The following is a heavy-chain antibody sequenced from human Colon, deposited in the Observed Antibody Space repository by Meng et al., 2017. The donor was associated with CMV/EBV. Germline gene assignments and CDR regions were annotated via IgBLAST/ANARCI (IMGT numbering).Heavy chain of an antibody. D-gene: IGHD3-10*01. Sequence: CKASGYSLNSYAINWVRQAPGQGLEWMGWINTHTGGPTYAKNFTGRFVFSLDTSANTAYLQINSLKAEDTAVYYCARDYFYGSGLDSWGQGTLVTVSS. CDR2: INTHTGGP. V-gene: IGHV7-4-1*02. J-gene: IGHJ4*02. CDR1: GYSLNSYA. CDR3: ARDYFYGSGLDS.